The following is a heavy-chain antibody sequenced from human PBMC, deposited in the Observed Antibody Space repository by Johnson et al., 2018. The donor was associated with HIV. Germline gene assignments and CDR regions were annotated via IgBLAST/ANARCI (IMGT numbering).Heavy chain of an antibody. CDR2: IKSDGGST. J-gene: IGHJ3*02. CDR1: GFTFDGYG. V-gene: IGHV3-20*04. CDR3: TGRDLLRAFDI. Sequence: VQLVESGGSVVRPGGSLRLSCAASGFTFDGYGMSWVRQAPGKGLEWVSVIKSDGGSTGYADSVKGRFTISRDNAKNSLYLQMNSLRAEDAAVYYCTGRDLLRAFDIWGQGTMVTVSS. D-gene: IGHD2-15*01.